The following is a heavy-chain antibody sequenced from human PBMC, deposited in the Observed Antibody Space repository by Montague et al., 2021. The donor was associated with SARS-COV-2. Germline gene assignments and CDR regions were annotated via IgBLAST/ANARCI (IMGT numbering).Heavy chain of an antibody. D-gene: IGHD1-26*01. CDR3: VRDPAPSGSGTFYDY. CDR1: GDSVSHDF. V-gene: IGHV4-59*02. J-gene: IGHJ4*02. Sequence: SETLSLTCTVSGDSVSHDFWTWTRQPPVKGLEWIGYVYYSRSSSYNPSLRGRVSIAVDTSKNQFSLRLSTVTAADTAIYYCVRDPAPSGSGTFYDYWGQGTLVAVSS. CDR2: VYYSRSS.